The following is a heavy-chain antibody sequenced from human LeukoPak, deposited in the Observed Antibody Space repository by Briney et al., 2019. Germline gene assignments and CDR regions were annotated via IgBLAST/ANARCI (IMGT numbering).Heavy chain of an antibody. J-gene: IGHJ4*02. D-gene: IGHD6-13*01. V-gene: IGHV1-69*04. CDR3: AVKAAAGTDY. Sequence: ASVKVSCKASGGTFSSYAISWVRQAPGQGLEWMGRIIPIPGIANYAQKFQGRVTITADKSTSTAYMELSSLRSEDTAVYYCAVKAAAGTDYWGQGTLVTVSS. CDR1: GGTFSSYA. CDR2: IIPIPGIA.